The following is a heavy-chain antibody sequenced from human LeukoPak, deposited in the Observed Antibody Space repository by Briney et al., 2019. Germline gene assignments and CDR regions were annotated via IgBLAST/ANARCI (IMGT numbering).Heavy chain of an antibody. V-gene: IGHV1-69*13. CDR1: GGTFSSYA. Sequence: SVKVSCKASGGTFSSYAISWVQQAPGQGLEWMGGIIPIFGTANYAQKFQGRVTITADESTSTAYMELSSLRSEDTAVYYCASYRRVGSYGMDVWGQGTTVTVSS. J-gene: IGHJ6*02. D-gene: IGHD1-26*01. CDR3: ASYRRVGSYGMDV. CDR2: IIPIFGTA.